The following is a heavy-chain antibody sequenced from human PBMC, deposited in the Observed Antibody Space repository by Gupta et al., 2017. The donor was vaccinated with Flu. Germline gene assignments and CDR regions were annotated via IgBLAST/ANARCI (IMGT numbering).Heavy chain of an antibody. J-gene: IGHJ4*02. CDR2: ISGSGGST. CDR1: A. CDR3: AKDRARWVIMITFGGVN. V-gene: IGHV3-23*01. D-gene: IGHD3-16*01. Sequence: AMRWVRQAPGKGLGWVSAISGSGGSTYYADSVKGRFTISRDNSKNTLYLQMNSLRAEDTAVYYCAKDRARWVIMITFGGVNWGQGTLVAVSS.